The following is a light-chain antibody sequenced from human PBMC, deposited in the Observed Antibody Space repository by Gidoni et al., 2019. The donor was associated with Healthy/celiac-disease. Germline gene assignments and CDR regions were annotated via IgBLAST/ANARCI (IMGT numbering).Light chain of an antibody. J-gene: IGKJ1*01. CDR1: QGISSA. Sequence: AIQLTQSPSSPSASVGDRVTITCRASQGISSALAWYQQKPGKAPKLLIYDASSLESGVPSRFSGSVSGTDFTLTISSLQPEDFATYYCQQFNSYPRTFXQXTKVEIK. CDR3: QQFNSYPRT. CDR2: DAS. V-gene: IGKV1-13*02.